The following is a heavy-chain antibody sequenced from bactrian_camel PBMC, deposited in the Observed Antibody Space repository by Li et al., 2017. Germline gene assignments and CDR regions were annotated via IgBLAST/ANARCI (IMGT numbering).Heavy chain of an antibody. CDR1: SSYSRAC. V-gene: IGHV3S1*01. D-gene: IGHD2*01. J-gene: IGHJ4*01. Sequence: HVQLVESGGGSVETGGSLNLTCSAHSSYSRACVGWFRQAPGKQREGVATIYTLDDSTYYSDSVKGRFTISRDNAENTLYLQMNSLKPEDTAMYYCAADQRAGTCTYCTGGYCYSARGYNHWGSGTQVTVS. CDR2: IYTLDDST. CDR3: AADQRAGTCTYCTGGYCYSARGYNH.